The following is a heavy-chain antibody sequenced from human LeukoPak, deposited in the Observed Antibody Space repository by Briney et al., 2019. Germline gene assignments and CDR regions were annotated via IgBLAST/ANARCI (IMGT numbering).Heavy chain of an antibody. CDR1: GYTFISYY. CDR2: INPSGGST. CDR3: ARDSKRGFDP. J-gene: IGHJ5*02. D-gene: IGHD5-24*01. Sequence: ASVKVSCKAPGYTFISYYMHWVRQAPGQGLEWMGIINPSGGSTSYAQKFQGRVTMTRDTSTSTVYMELSSLRSEDTAVYYCARDSKRGFDPWGQGTLVTVSS. V-gene: IGHV1-46*01.